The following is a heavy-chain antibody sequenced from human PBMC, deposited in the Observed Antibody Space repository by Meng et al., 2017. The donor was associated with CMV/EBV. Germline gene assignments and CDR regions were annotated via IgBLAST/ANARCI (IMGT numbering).Heavy chain of an antibody. CDR1: GFTFSNAW. Sequence: GGSLRLSCAASGFTFSNAWMSWVRQAPGKGLEWVGRIKSKTDGGTTDYAAPVKGRFTISRDDSKNTLYLQMNSLKTEDTAMYYCTTEPDSSSWPPYYYYGMDVWGQGTTVTVSS. D-gene: IGHD6-13*01. J-gene: IGHJ6*02. CDR2: IKSKTDGGTT. V-gene: IGHV3-15*01. CDR3: TTEPDSSSWPPYYYYGMDV.